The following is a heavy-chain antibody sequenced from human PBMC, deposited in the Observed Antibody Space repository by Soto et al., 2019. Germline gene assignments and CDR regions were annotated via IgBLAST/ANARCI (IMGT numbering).Heavy chain of an antibody. D-gene: IGHD4-17*01. CDR3: AKVLTGDYLYYYGMDV. CDR2: ISYDGSNK. CDR1: GFTFSSYG. Sequence: GGSLRLSCAASGFTFSSYGMHWVRQAPGKGLEWVAVISYDGSNKYYADSVKGRFTISRDNSKNTLYLQMNSLRAEDTAVYYCAKVLTGDYLYYYGMDVWGQGTTVTVSS. V-gene: IGHV3-30*18. J-gene: IGHJ6*02.